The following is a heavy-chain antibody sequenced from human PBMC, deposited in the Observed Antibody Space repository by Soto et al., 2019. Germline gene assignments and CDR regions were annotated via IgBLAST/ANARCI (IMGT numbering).Heavy chain of an antibody. J-gene: IGHJ4*02. CDR2: IYWDDDK. CDR3: ALSGGRFTPY. Sequence: QITLKESGPTLVKPTQTLTLTCTFSGFSLSTSGVGVGWIRQPPGKALEWLALIYWDDDKRYSPPLKSRLTITKDTSKNQVVLTVTNMDPVDTATYYCALSGGRFTPYWGQGNLVNVSS. CDR1: GFSLSTSGVG. D-gene: IGHD1-26*01. V-gene: IGHV2-5*02.